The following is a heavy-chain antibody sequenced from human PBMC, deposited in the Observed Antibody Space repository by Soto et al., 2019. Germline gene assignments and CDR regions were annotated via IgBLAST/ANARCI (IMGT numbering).Heavy chain of an antibody. V-gene: IGHV1-2*04. CDR3: AREKVMTSVTTGGRFDP. CDR1: GYNFTGYY. D-gene: IGHD4-17*01. CDR2: INPNSGGT. Sequence: ASVKVSCKASGYNFTGYYMHWVRQAPGQGLEWMGWINPNSGGTNYAQKFKGWVTMTRDTSISTAYMELSRLRSDDTAVYFCAREKVMTSVTTGGRFDPWGQGTLVTVSS. J-gene: IGHJ5*02.